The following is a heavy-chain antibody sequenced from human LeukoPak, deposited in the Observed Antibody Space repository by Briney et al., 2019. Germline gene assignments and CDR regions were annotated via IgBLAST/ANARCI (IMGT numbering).Heavy chain of an antibody. CDR3: ARDGIGTDYVRYFDY. J-gene: IGHJ4*02. CDR1: GGSISSYY. D-gene: IGHD3-10*02. V-gene: IGHV4-4*07. CDR2: IYTSGST. Sequence: SETLSLTCTVSGGSISSYYWSWIRQPAGKGLEWIGRIYTSGSTNYNPSLKSRVTMSVDTSKNQFSLKLSSVTAADTAVYYCARDGIGTDYVRYFDYWGQGTLVTVSS.